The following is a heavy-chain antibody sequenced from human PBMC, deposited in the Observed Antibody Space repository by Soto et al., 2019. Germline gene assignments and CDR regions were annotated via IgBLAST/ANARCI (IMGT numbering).Heavy chain of an antibody. CDR1: GFTFDDYA. D-gene: IGHD6-19*01. CDR3: AKGAQQWLPLDY. CDR2: ISWNSGSI. V-gene: IGHV3-9*01. J-gene: IGHJ4*02. Sequence: EVQLVESGGGLVQPGRSLRLSCAASGFTFDDYAMHWVRQAPGTGLEWVSGISWNSGSIGYADSVKGRFTISRDNAKNSLYLQMNSLRAEDTALYYCAKGAQQWLPLDYWGQGTLVTVSS.